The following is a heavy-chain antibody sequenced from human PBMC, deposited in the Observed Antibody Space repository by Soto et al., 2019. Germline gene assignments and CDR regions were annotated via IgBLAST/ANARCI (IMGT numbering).Heavy chain of an antibody. D-gene: IGHD6-19*01. J-gene: IGHJ4*02. Sequence: SETLSLTCVVSGYSISNGYYWGWIRQPPGEGLEWIGSMYQSGSIYYNPSLKSRVTMSVDTSKNQFSLKLTSVTAADTAIYYCARSVAGTTDTFDYWGQGTLVTVSS. CDR2: MYQSGSI. CDR1: GYSISNGYY. V-gene: IGHV4-38-2*01. CDR3: ARSVAGTTDTFDY.